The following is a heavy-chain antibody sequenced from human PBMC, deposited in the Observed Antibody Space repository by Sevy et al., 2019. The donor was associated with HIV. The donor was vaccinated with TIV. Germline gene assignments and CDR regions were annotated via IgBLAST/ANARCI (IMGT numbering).Heavy chain of an antibody. Sequence: GGSPRLSCAGSGFTFGDYALNWFRQAPGKGLEWVGFIRSKAYGGTTKNAASLKGRFTISRDDSKNTAYLEMSSLKIEDTAVYYCARDRAFMDYYSGSGSFGAFDIWGQGTMVTVSS. D-gene: IGHD3-10*01. CDR2: IRSKAYGGTT. CDR1: GFTFGDYA. J-gene: IGHJ3*02. CDR3: ARDRAFMDYYSGSGSFGAFDI. V-gene: IGHV3-49*03.